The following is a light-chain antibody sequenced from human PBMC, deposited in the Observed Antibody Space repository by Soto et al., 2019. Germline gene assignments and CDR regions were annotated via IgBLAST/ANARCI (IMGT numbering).Light chain of an antibody. J-gene: IGLJ3*02. CDR1: SSDVGAYNY. CDR2: DVS. V-gene: IGLV2-8*01. Sequence: QSVLTQPPSAAGSPGQSVTISGTGNSSDVGAYNYVSWYQQHPGKAPKLMIYDVSKRPSGVPYRFSGSKSGNAASLTVSGLQGEDEADYYCSSYAGSSWVFGGGTKLTVL. CDR3: SSYAGSSWV.